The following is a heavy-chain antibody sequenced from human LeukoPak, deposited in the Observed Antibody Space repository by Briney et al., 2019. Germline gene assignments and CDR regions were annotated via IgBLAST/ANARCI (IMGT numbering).Heavy chain of an antibody. Sequence: GGSLRLSCAASGFTFSTYWMSWVRQAQGKELEWISAISTNGVNTYYADSVKGRFTISRDNSRHTLSLQMNGLRADDTAVYYCAKGSAAARPYYFDSWGQGTLVAVSS. V-gene: IGHV3-23*01. CDR3: AKGSAAARPYYFDS. D-gene: IGHD6-6*01. J-gene: IGHJ4*02. CDR1: GFTFSTYW. CDR2: ISTNGVNT.